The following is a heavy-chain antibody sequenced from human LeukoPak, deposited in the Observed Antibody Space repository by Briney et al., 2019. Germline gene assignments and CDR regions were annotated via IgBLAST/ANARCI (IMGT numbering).Heavy chain of an antibody. CDR3: ARGQRRHIDMAPSFDY. J-gene: IGHJ4*02. CDR2: ISTSSSYI. CDR1: GFTFSRYS. D-gene: IGHD5-24*01. V-gene: IGHV3-21*01. Sequence: GGSLGLSCAASGFTFSRYSMNWVRQAPGKGLEWVSSISTSSSYIYYADSVKGRFTSSRDNAKNSLYLQMNSLRAEDTAVYYCARGQRRHIDMAPSFDYWGQGTLVTVSS.